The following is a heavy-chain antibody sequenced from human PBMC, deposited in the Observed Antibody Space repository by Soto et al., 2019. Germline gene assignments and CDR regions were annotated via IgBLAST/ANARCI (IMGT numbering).Heavy chain of an antibody. Sequence: QVQLVQSGSEVQKPGASVKVSCKASGYTFTSYGISWVRQAPGQGLEWMGWISAYNGNTNYAQKLQGRVTMTTDTATSTAYMELRSLRSDDTADYDCGDGYSSNGSDYWCQESTVTVST. D-gene: IGHD6-13*01. CDR3: GDGYSSNGSDY. J-gene: IGHJ4*02. CDR2: ISAYNGNT. CDR1: GYTFTSYG. V-gene: IGHV1-18*04.